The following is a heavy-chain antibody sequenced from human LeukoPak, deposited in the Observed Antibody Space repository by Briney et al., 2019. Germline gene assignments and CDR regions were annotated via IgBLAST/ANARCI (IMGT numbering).Heavy chain of an antibody. CDR2: ISSSSSYI. Sequence: GGSLRLSCAASGFTFSSYSMNWVRQAPGKGLEWVSSISSSSSYIYYADSVKGRFTISRDNAKNSLYLQMNSLRAEDTAVFYCAKSEGVGASFYFYYGMDVWGQGTTVTVSS. CDR3: AKSEGVGASFYFYYGMDV. J-gene: IGHJ6*02. V-gene: IGHV3-21*04. CDR1: GFTFSSYS. D-gene: IGHD1-26*01.